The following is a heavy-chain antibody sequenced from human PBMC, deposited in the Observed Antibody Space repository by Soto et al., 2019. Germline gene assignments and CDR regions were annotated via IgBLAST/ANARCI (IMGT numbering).Heavy chain of an antibody. CDR3: ASHYELWSGYLSPVDY. CDR2: IGTSSTNI. J-gene: IGHJ4*02. Sequence: QVQLVESGGDLVKPGGSLRLSCAASGYTFSDYYLSWIRQAPGKGLEWISYIGTSSTNIYYADSVKGRFTISRDKGKNSMFLEMNGRRVEDTDVYCCASHYELWSGYLSPVDYWGQGTLVTVAS. V-gene: IGHV3-11*01. CDR1: GYTFSDYY. D-gene: IGHD3-3*01.